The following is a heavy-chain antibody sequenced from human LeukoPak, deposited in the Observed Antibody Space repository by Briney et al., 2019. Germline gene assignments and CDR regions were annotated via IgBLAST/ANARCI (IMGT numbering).Heavy chain of an antibody. Sequence: PGGSLRLSCAASGFTFSSYAMSWVRQAPGKGLEWVSAISGSGGSTYYADSVKGRFTVSRDNAKNSLYLQMNSLRAEDTAIYYCARAVWDSSGYDYWGQGTLVTVSS. J-gene: IGHJ4*02. CDR1: GFTFSSYA. D-gene: IGHD3-22*01. CDR3: ARAVWDSSGYDY. V-gene: IGHV3-23*01. CDR2: ISGSGGST.